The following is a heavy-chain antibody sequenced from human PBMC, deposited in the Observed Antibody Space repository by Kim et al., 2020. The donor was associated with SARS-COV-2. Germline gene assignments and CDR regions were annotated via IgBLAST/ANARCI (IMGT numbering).Heavy chain of an antibody. CDR2: INAGNGDT. D-gene: IGHD2-21*01. Sequence: ASVKVSCKASGYTFTTYGMHWVRQAPGQGLEWMGWINAGNGDTKYSQKFQGRVTITRDTSAATAYMELSSLTSEDTAVYYCARDLFSAINVDYWGQGTLVTVSS. CDR3: ARDLFSAINVDY. J-gene: IGHJ4*02. CDR1: GYTFTTYG. V-gene: IGHV1-3*01.